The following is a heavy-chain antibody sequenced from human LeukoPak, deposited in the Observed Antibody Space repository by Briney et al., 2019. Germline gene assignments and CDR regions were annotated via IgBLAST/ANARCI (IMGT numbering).Heavy chain of an antibody. CDR2: INHSGST. J-gene: IGHJ4*02. D-gene: IGHD6-13*01. Sequence: SETLSLTCAVYGGSFSGYYWSWIRQPPGKGLEWIGEINHSGSTNYNPSLKSRVTISVDTSKNQFSLKLSSVTAADTAVYYCARDHSNAGGDYWGQGTLVTVSS. CDR1: GGSFSGYY. CDR3: ARDHSNAGGDY. V-gene: IGHV4-34*01.